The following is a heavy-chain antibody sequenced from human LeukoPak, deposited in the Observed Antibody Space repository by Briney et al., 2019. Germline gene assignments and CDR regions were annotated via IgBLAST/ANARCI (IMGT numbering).Heavy chain of an antibody. D-gene: IGHD3-3*01. CDR3: ARTRDFWNSYFDY. CDR1: GGSITSGTYY. J-gene: IGHJ4*02. CDR2: ILHSGST. V-gene: IGHV4-30-2*01. Sequence: SSETLSLTCGVSGGSITSGTYYWSWIRQPPGKGLEWIGYILHSGSTYQNPSLKSRVTISVDTSKSQFSLKLSSVTAADTAVYYCARTRDFWNSYFDYWGQGTLVTVSS.